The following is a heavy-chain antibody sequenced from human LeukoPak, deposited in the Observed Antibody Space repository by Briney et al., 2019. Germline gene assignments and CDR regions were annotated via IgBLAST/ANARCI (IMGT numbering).Heavy chain of an antibody. CDR1: GYRLTSHY. J-gene: IGHJ4*02. Sequence: ASVRVSCRASGYRLTSHYIHWLRQAPGQGLEWMGGIIPIFGTANYAQKFQGRVTITTDESTSTAYMELSSLRSEDTAVYYCAREGTYYDFWSGYYTGGQELEYWGQGTLVTVSS. CDR2: IIPIFGTA. V-gene: IGHV1-69*05. D-gene: IGHD3-3*01. CDR3: AREGTYYDFWSGYYTGGQELEY.